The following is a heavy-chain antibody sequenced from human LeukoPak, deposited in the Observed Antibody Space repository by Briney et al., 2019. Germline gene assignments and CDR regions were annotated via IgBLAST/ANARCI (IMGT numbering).Heavy chain of an antibody. V-gene: IGHV3-30-3*01. D-gene: IGHD6-13*01. J-gene: IGHJ4*02. CDR3: ARDPRTSSTSRNYFES. CDR2: ISVDGSNK. Sequence: GRSLRLSCAASGFTFTNYAMHWVRQAPGKGLEWVAAISVDGSNKFYAGSVRGRCTISRDNSKNTMSLQMDSLRGEDTAVYYCARDPRTSSTSRNYFESWGQGTLVTVSS. CDR1: GFTFTNYA.